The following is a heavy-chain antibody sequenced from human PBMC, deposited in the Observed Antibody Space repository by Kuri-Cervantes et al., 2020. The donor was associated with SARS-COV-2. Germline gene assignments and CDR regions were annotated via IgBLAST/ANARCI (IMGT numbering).Heavy chain of an antibody. CDR3: ARGYDSSGYSLDY. D-gene: IGHD3-22*01. CDR1: GFTFSSYW. CDR2: INSDGSST. J-gene: IGHJ4*02. V-gene: IGHV3-74*01. Sequence: GGSLRLSCAASGFTFSSYWMHWVRQAPGKGLVWVSRINSDGSSTSYADSVKGRFTISRDNAKNTLYLQINSLRAEDTAVYYCARGYDSSGYSLDYWGQGTLVTVSS.